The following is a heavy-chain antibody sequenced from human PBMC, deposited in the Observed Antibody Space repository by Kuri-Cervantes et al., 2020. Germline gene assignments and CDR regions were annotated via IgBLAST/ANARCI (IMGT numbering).Heavy chain of an antibody. J-gene: IGHJ4*02. D-gene: IGHD3-10*01. CDR2: IYYSGST. CDR1: GGSISSYY. CDR3: ASVGGSGSYYKEY. V-gene: IGHV4-59*12. Sequence: SETLSLTCTVSGGSISSYYWSWIRQPPGKGLEWIGYIYYSGSTNYNPSLKSRVTISVDTSKNQFSLKLSSMTAADTAVYYCASVGGSGSYYKEYWGQGTLVTVSS.